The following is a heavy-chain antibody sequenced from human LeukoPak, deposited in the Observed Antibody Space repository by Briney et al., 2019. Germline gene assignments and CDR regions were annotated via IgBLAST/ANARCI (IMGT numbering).Heavy chain of an antibody. J-gene: IGHJ3*02. Sequence: GGSLRLSCAASGFTVSSNYMSCVRQAPGKGLEWVSVMYSGGSTYYADSVKGRFTISRHNSKNTLYLQMNSLRAEDTAVYYCARDCGGDCFGAFDIWGQGTMVNVSS. CDR2: MYSGGST. CDR1: GFTVSSNY. V-gene: IGHV3-53*04. CDR3: ARDCGGDCFGAFDI. D-gene: IGHD2-21*02.